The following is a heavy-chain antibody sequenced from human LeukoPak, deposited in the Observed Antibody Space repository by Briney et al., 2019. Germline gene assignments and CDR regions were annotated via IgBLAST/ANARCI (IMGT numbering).Heavy chain of an antibody. CDR3: ARGEVLLWFGELLHRNWFDP. V-gene: IGHV1-46*01. J-gene: IGHJ5*02. Sequence: ASVEVSCKASGYTFTSYYMHWVRQAPGQGLEWMGVINPSGGSTSYAQKFQGRVTMTRDMSTSTVYMELSSLRSEDTAVYYCARGEVLLWFGELLHRNWFDPWGQGTLVTVSS. CDR1: GYTFTSYY. D-gene: IGHD3-10*01. CDR2: INPSGGST.